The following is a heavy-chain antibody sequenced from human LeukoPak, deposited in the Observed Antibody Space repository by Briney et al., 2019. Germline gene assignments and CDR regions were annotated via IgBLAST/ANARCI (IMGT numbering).Heavy chain of an antibody. D-gene: IGHD2-15*01. CDR3: ARVRCSGGGCFYNFDY. V-gene: IGHV3-21*01. CDR2: LSSSSTYV. Sequence: GGSLRLSCEASGFTFSTYSMNWVRQAPGKGLEWVSSLSSSSTYVYYADSVKGRFTISRDNAKNSLYLQMNSLRAEDTAVYYCARVRCSGGGCFYNFDYWGQGSLVTVSS. CDR1: GFTFSTYS. J-gene: IGHJ4*02.